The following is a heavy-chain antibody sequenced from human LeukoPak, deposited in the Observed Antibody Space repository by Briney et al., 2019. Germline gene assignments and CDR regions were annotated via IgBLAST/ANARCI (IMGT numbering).Heavy chain of an antibody. D-gene: IGHD3-22*01. Sequence: GASVKVSCKASGYTFTGYYMHWVRQAPGQGLEWMGWINPNSGGTNYAQKFQGRVTMTRDTSISTAYMELSRLRSDDTAVYYCARDPGGCYYDTKGVYWGQGTLVTVSS. J-gene: IGHJ4*02. CDR1: GYTFTGYY. CDR2: INPNSGGT. CDR3: ARDPGGCYYDTKGVY. V-gene: IGHV1-2*02.